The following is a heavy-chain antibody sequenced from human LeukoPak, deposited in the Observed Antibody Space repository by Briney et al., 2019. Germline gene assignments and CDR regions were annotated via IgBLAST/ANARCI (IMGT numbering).Heavy chain of an antibody. CDR3: ARDPSRYCSSTSCYTGDY. J-gene: IGHJ4*02. CDR2: INPNSGGT. CDR1: GYTFTGYY. V-gene: IGHV1-2*02. Sequence: ASVKVSCKASGYTFTGYYMHWVRQAPGQGLEWMGWINPNSGGTNYAQKFQGRVTMTRDTSISTAYMELSRLRSDDTAVYYCARDPSRYCSSTSCYTGDYWGQGTLVTVSS. D-gene: IGHD2-2*02.